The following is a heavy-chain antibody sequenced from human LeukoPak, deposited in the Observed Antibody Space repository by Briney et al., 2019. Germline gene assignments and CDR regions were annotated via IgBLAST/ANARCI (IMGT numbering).Heavy chain of an antibody. D-gene: IGHD6-19*01. Sequence: PGGSLRLSCAASGFTFSNAWMSWVRQAPGKGLEWVGRIKSKTDGGTTDYAAPVKGRFTISRDDSKNTLYLQMNSLKTEDTAVYYCTLRTYSSGWYFDYWGQGTLVTVSS. CDR3: TLRTYSSGWYFDY. V-gene: IGHV3-15*01. CDR1: GFTFSNAW. CDR2: IKSKTDGGTT. J-gene: IGHJ4*02.